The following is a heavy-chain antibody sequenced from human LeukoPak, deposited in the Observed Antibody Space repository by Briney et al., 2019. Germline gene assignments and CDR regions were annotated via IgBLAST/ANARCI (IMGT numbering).Heavy chain of an antibody. CDR2: INPGDSYT. D-gene: IGHD3/OR15-3a*01. CDR1: GYRFTDYW. CDR3: AGHDFSEVRRRFDY. V-gene: IGHV5-51*01. J-gene: IGHJ4*02. Sequence: GESLKISCRGSGYRFTDYWIGWVRQMPGKGLEWMGVINPGDSYTTYSPSFQGQVTISADKSINTAYLQWSSLEASDTAMFFCAGHDFSEVRRRFDYWGQGTLVTVSS.